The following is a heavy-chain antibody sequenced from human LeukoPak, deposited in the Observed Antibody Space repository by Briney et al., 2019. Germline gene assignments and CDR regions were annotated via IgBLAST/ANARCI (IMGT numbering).Heavy chain of an antibody. Sequence: PGGSLRLSCAASGFTFSSYSMNWVRQAPGKGLEWVSSISSSSSYIYYADSVKGRFTISGDNAKNSLYLQMNSLRAEDTAVYYCARAPSAEDTFDIWGQGTMVTVSS. CDR2: ISSSSSYI. J-gene: IGHJ3*02. V-gene: IGHV3-21*01. CDR1: GFTFSSYS. CDR3: ARAPSAEDTFDI. D-gene: IGHD1-26*01.